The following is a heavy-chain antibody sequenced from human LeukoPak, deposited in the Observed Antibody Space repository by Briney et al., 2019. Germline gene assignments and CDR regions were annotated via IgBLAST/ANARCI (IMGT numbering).Heavy chain of an antibody. Sequence: GGSLRLSCAASGLTFSSYEMNWVRQAPGKGLEWVSYISSSGSTIYYADSVKGRFTISRDNSKNTLYLQMNSLRAEDTAVYYCAKVWAHDGSGNPYWHFDLWGRGTLVTVSS. V-gene: IGHV3-48*03. CDR1: GLTFSSYE. D-gene: IGHD3-10*01. CDR3: AKVWAHDGSGNPYWHFDL. J-gene: IGHJ2*01. CDR2: ISSSGSTI.